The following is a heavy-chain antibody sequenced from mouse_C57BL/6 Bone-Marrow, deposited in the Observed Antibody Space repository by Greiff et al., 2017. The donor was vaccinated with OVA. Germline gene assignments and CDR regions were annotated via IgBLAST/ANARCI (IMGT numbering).Heavy chain of an antibody. J-gene: IGHJ4*01. CDR2: IDPETGGT. Sequence: QVHVKQSGAELVRPGASVTLSCKASGYTFTDYEMHWVKQTPVHGLEWIGAIDPETGGTAYNQKFKGKAILTADKSSSTAYIELRSLTSEDSAVYYCTRDDYGSSGNYAMDYWGQGTSVTVSS. D-gene: IGHD1-1*01. CDR1: GYTFTDYE. CDR3: TRDDYGSSGNYAMDY. V-gene: IGHV1-15*01.